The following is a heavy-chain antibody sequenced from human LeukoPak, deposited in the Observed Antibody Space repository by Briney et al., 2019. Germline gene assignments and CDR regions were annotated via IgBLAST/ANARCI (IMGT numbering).Heavy chain of an antibody. CDR2: IIPIFGTA. D-gene: IGHD2-2*01. Sequence: PVKVSCQASGGTFISYAISWVRQAPGQGLEWMGGIIPIFGTANYAQKFQGRVTITADESTSTAYIELSSLRSEDTAVYYCARDGDIVLVPAAMRSPDWFDHWGQGTLVTVSS. J-gene: IGHJ5*02. V-gene: IGHV1-69*13. CDR1: GGTFISYA. CDR3: ARDGDIVLVPAAMRSPDWFDH.